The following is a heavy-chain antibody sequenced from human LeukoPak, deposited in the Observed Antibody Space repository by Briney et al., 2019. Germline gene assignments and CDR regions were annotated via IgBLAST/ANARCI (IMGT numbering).Heavy chain of an antibody. CDR2: ISGSGGST. CDR3: AKLPDSSGPPYAFDI. J-gene: IGHJ3*02. D-gene: IGHD6-19*01. V-gene: IGHV3-23*01. Sequence: GGSVRLSCVPSGFTFSRYAMRWVRQAPGEWLEWVSAISGSGGSTYYADSVKGRFTISGDNSKNTLYLQMNSLRAEDTAVYYCAKLPDSSGPPYAFDIWSQGTMVTVSS. CDR1: GFTFSRYA.